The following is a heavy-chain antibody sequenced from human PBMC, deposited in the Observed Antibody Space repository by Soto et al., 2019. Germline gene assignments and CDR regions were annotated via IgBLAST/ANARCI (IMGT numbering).Heavy chain of an antibody. CDR3: AKDRAQENQTPYGMDV. Sequence: EMQLLESGGGLGQPGGSLRLSCVASPITVYNFAAMSWVRQAPESGLGWVSTISGRGDHKYYADSVKGRFTISRDNSKNRLYLQMDGLRVEDTAVYYCAKDRAQENQTPYGMDVWGQGTTVTV. CDR1: PITVYNFAA. CDR2: ISGRGDHK. J-gene: IGHJ6*02. D-gene: IGHD2-2*01. V-gene: IGHV3-23*01.